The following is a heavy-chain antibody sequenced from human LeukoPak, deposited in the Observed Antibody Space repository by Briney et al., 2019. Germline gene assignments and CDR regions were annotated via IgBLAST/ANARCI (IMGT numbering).Heavy chain of an antibody. CDR1: GYSFTSYW. J-gene: IGHJ4*02. V-gene: IGHV5-51*01. D-gene: IGHD2-2*01. CDR2: IYPGDSDT. CDR3: ARGMKGYCSSTSCYSHDY. Sequence: GEYLKISCKGSGYSFTSYWIGWVRQMPGKGLEWMGIIYPGDSDTRYSPSFQGQVTISVDKSISTAYLQWSSLRASDTAMYYCARGMKGYCSSTSCYSHDYWGQGTLFTASS.